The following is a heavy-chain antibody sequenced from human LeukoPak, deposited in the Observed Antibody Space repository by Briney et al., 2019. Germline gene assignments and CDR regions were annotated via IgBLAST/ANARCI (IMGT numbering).Heavy chain of an antibody. D-gene: IGHD6-13*01. J-gene: IGHJ6*02. CDR1: GFTFSSYG. V-gene: IGHV3-23*01. CDR3: ARDARAIAAASMDV. Sequence: GGSLRLSCAASGFTFSSYGMSWGRQAPGKGLEWVSAISGSGGSTYYADSVKGRFTISRDNAKNSLYLQMNSLRAEDTAVYYCARDARAIAAASMDVWGQGTTVTVSS. CDR2: ISGSGGST.